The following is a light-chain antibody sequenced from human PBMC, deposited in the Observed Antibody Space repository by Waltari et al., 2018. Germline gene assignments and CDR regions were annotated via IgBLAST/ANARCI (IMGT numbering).Light chain of an antibody. CDR1: PGVFYSSKNKNN. CDR3: QQYYTTPYT. CDR2: WAS. J-gene: IGKJ2*01. Sequence: DIVMTQSPDSLAVSLGERATINCKSSPGVFYSSKNKNNLAWYQQKPGQPPKLLIYWASTRESGVPDRFSGSGSGTDFTLTISSLQAEDVAVYYCQQYYTTPYTFGQGTKLEIK. V-gene: IGKV4-1*01.